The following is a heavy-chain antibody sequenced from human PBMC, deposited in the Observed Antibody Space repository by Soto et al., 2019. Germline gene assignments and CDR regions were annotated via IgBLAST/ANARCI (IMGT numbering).Heavy chain of an antibody. D-gene: IGHD2-15*01. CDR1: GGSISSGGYY. CDR3: ARVQSSGGSPRPTYFDY. CDR2: IYYSGSS. J-gene: IGHJ4*02. V-gene: IGHV4-31*03. Sequence: SETLSLTCTVSGGSISSGGYYWSWICQHPGKDLEWPGYIYYSGSSYYNPSLKSRVTISVDTSKNQFSLKLSSVTDGDTAVYYGARVQSSGGSPRPTYFDYRGQGTLVTVSS.